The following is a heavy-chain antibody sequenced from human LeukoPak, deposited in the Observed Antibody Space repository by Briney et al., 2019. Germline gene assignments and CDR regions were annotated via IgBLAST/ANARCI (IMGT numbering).Heavy chain of an antibody. CDR3: ARDGREGSDY. CDR1: GFTFSSYG. V-gene: IGHV3-23*01. Sequence: GGSLRLSCAASGFTFSSYGMSWVRQAPGKGLEWVSAISGSGGSTYYADSVKGRFTISRDNAKNSLYLQMNSLRAEDTAVYYCARDGREGSDYWGQGTLVTVSS. J-gene: IGHJ4*02. D-gene: IGHD3/OR15-3a*01. CDR2: ISGSGGST.